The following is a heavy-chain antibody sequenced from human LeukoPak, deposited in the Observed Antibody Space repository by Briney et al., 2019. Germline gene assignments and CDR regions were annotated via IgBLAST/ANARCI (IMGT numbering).Heavy chain of an antibody. Sequence: ASVKVSCKASGYTFISYTLHWVRQAPGQRLEWMGWINAGNGNTKYSQKFQGRVTFTRDTSTSTAYMELRSLRSDDTAVYYCARDSDDFWSGRPYYYYYGMDVWGQGTTVTVSS. V-gene: IGHV1-3*01. CDR1: GYTFISYT. CDR3: ARDSDDFWSGRPYYYYYGMDV. CDR2: INAGNGNT. J-gene: IGHJ6*02. D-gene: IGHD3-3*01.